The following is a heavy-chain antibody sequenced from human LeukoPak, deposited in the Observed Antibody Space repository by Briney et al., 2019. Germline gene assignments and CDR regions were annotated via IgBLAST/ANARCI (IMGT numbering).Heavy chain of an antibody. Sequence: GGSLRLSCAASGFTFSSYAMSWVRQAPGKGLEWVSAISGSGGSTYYADSVKGRFTISRDDAKNSLYLQMNSLRAEDTAVYYCTTAGGPPDFDYWGQGTLVTVSS. J-gene: IGHJ4*02. CDR2: ISGSGGST. CDR3: TTAGGPPDFDY. V-gene: IGHV3-23*01. D-gene: IGHD3-16*01. CDR1: GFTFSSYA.